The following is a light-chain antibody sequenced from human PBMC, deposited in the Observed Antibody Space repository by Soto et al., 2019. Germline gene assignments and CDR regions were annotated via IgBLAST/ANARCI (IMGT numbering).Light chain of an antibody. CDR3: QQYGNSPWT. V-gene: IGKV3-20*01. J-gene: IGKJ1*01. Sequence: DIVWTQSPGTLSLSPGERGTLSCRASQRFGSSNLAWYHQKPGQAPRLLIYSTSSRATGIPDRFSGSGSGTDFTLTISRLEPEDFAVYYCQQYGNSPWTFGQGTKVEIK. CDR1: QRFGSSN. CDR2: STS.